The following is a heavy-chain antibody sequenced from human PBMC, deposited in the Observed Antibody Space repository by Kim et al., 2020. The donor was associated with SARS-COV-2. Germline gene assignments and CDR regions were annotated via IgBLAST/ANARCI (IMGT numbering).Heavy chain of an antibody. Sequence: PTYAQGFTGRFVFTMDTSVSTAYLQISSLKAEDTAVYYGARGDYRDAFDIWGQGTMVTVSS. D-gene: IGHD4-17*01. V-gene: IGHV7-4-1*02. J-gene: IGHJ3*02. CDR3: ARGDYRDAFDI. CDR2: P.